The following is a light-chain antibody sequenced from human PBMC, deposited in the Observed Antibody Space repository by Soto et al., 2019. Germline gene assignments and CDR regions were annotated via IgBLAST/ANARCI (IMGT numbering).Light chain of an antibody. Sequence: DIVMTQTPLSSPVTLGQPASISCRSSQSLVHSDGNTYLSWLQQRPAQPPRLLIYKSSNRFSGVPQIFSGSGAVTDFTMKISRVEAEDVGFFYCIQAKQILWTFGQGTKVEIK. CDR3: IQAKQILWT. CDR2: KSS. CDR1: QSLVHSDGNTY. J-gene: IGKJ1*01. V-gene: IGKV2-24*01.